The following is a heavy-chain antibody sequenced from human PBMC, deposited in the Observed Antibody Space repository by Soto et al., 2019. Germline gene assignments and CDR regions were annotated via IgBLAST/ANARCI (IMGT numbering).Heavy chain of an antibody. Sequence: QLQLQESGSGLVKPSQTLSLTCAVSGGSISSGGYSWSWIRQPPGEGLEWIGYIYHSGSTYYNPSLKSRVTISVDRSKNQFSLKLSSVTAADTAVYYCARGYYYDSSGYYRGLYYFDYWGQGTLVTVSS. CDR2: IYHSGST. D-gene: IGHD3-22*01. CDR1: GGSISSGGYS. J-gene: IGHJ4*02. V-gene: IGHV4-30-2*01. CDR3: ARGYYYDSSGYYRGLYYFDY.